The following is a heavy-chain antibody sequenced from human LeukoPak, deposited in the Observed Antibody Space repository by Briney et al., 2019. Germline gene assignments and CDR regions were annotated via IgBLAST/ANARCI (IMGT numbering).Heavy chain of an antibody. J-gene: IGHJ4*02. CDR2: IKQDGSEE. Sequence: WVANIKQDGSEEYYVDSVKGRSSISRDNAKNSLYLQINSLRAEDTAVYYCTRDRGWSQFDYWGQGVLVTVSS. CDR3: TRDRGWSQFDY. V-gene: IGHV3-7*01. D-gene: IGHD3-10*01.